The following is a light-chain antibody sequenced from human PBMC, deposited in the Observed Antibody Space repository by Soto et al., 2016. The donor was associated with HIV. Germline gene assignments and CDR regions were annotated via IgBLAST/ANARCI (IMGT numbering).Light chain of an antibody. J-gene: IGKJ2*01. Sequence: DIQLTQSPSSLSASVGDRVTITCRSSQSISKYLNWYQQKPGKAPKLLIYQASSLASGVLSGFSGSGSGTEFTLTISSLQPDDFATYYCQQYKSYPYTFGQGTKLEIK. CDR1: QSISKY. V-gene: IGKV1-5*03. CDR3: QQYKSYPYT. CDR2: QAS.